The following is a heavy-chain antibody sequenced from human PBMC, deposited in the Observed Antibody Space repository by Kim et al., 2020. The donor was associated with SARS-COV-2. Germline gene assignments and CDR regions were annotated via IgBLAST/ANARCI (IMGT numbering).Heavy chain of an antibody. D-gene: IGHD5-12*01. CDR3: ARGRYSGYDWGYSSSYFDY. Sequence: SETLSLTCTVSGGSISSSSYYWGWIRQPPGKGLEWIGSIYYSGSTYYNPSLKSRVTISVDTSKNQFSLKLSSVTAADTAVYYCARGRYSGYDWGYSSSYFDYWGQGTLVTVSS. V-gene: IGHV4-39*07. J-gene: IGHJ4*02. CDR1: GGSISSSSYY. CDR2: IYYSGST.